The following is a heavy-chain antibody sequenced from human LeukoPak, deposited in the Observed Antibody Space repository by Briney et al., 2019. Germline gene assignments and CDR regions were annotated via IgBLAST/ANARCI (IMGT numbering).Heavy chain of an antibody. CDR1: GFTFSNFP. CDR2: ISSNGGST. D-gene: IGHD6-19*01. CDR3: ARVSGWDGHVDY. J-gene: IGHJ4*02. V-gene: IGHV3-64*01. Sequence: GGSLRLSCAASGFTFSNFPMHWVRQAPGKGLEFVSAISSNGGSTYYANSVKDRFTISRDNSKNTLYLLLGSLRAEDMAVYYCARVSGWDGHVDYWGQGTLVTVSS.